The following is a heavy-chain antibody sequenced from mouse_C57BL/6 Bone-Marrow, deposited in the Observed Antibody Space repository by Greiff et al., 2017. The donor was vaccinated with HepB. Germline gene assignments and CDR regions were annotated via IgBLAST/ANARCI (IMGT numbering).Heavy chain of an antibody. CDR3: AREGVTTGYWYFDV. CDR1: GFSLTSYG. J-gene: IGHJ1*03. Sequence: VQLVESGPGLVQPSQSLSITCTVSGFSLTSYGVHWVRQSPGKGLEWLGVIWSGGSTDYNEAFISRLSISKDHSKSQVFFKMNSLQADDTAIYYCAREGVTTGYWYFDVWGTGTTVTVSS. V-gene: IGHV2-2*01. CDR2: IWSGGST. D-gene: IGHD2-5*01.